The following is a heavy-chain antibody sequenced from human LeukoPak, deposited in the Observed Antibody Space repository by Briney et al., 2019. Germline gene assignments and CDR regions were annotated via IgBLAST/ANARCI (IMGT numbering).Heavy chain of an antibody. CDR2: IYYSGST. CDR3: ARRKAAGTLLHDY. V-gene: IGHV4-59*08. CDR1: GGSIRSYY. D-gene: IGHD6-13*01. J-gene: IGHJ4*02. Sequence: PSETLSLTCTVSGGSIRSYYWSWIRQPPGKGLEWIGHIYYSGSTNYNPSLKSRVTISVDTSKNQFSLKLSSVTAADTAVYYCARRKAAGTLLHDYWGQGTLVTVSS.